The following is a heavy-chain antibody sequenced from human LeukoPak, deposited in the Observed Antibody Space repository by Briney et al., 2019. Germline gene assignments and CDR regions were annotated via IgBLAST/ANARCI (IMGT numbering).Heavy chain of an antibody. CDR2: IYPGASNT. D-gene: IGHD3-22*01. CDR3: ARLYYYDSSGQNFDY. Sequence: PGESLKTSFKGSGYSFTSYWIGWVRQMPGKGLEWMGIIYPGASNTRYSPSFQGQVTISADKSISTAYLQWSSLKASDTAMYYCARLYYYDSSGQNFDYWGQGTLVTVSS. V-gene: IGHV5-51*01. J-gene: IGHJ4*02. CDR1: GYSFTSYW.